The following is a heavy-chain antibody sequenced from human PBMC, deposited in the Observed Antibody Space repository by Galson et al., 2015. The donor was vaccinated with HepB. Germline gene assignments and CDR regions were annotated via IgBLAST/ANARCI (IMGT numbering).Heavy chain of an antibody. CDR3: ARFYYDSSGYFTLGFFDY. D-gene: IGHD3-22*01. CDR1: GFTFNLYG. Sequence: SLRLSCAASGFTFNLYGMHWVRQAPGKGLEWVAGIYYDGSNQYYANSVKGRFTISRDNSKSTLYLQMNGLRAEDTAVYYCARFYYDSSGYFTLGFFDYWGQGTLVTVSP. CDR2: IYYDGSNQ. J-gene: IGHJ4*02. V-gene: IGHV3-33*01.